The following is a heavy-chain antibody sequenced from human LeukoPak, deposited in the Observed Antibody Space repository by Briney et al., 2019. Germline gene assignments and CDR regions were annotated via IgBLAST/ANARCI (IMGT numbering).Heavy chain of an antibody. CDR1: GFMFSRFG. V-gene: IGHV3-23*01. J-gene: IGHJ5*02. D-gene: IGHD6-13*01. CDR3: AKEAAAGPFVGWFDP. Sequence: PGGSLRLSCVGSGFMFSRFGLIWVRQAPGKGLEWVSAISGSGGSTYYADSVKGRFTISRDNSKNTLYLQMNSLRAEDTAVYYCAKEAAAGPFVGWFDPWGQGTLVTVSS. CDR2: ISGSGGST.